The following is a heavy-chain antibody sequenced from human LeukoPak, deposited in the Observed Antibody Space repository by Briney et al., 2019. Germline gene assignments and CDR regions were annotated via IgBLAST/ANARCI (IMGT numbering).Heavy chain of an antibody. CDR3: ARDVITATDTAF. Sequence: GSLRLSCAASGFSFSSHEMNWVRQAPGKGLAWVSYISRTGTYTYYSDSVKGRFTISRDNTRNSVFLQMESLRAEDTALYYCARDVITATDTAFWGQGTLVTVSS. CDR2: ISRTGTYT. CDR1: GFSFSSHE. D-gene: IGHD6-25*01. J-gene: IGHJ4*02. V-gene: IGHV3-48*03.